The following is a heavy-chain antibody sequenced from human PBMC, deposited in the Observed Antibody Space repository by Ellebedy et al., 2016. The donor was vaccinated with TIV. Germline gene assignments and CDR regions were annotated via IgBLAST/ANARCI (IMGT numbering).Heavy chain of an antibody. CDR3: AKVSLTYGDYPIDY. CDR2: ISYDGSNK. J-gene: IGHJ4*02. V-gene: IGHV3-30*18. Sequence: GGSLRLSXAASGFTFSSYGMHWVRQAPGKGLEWVAVISYDGSNKYYADSVKGRFTISRDNSKNTLYLQMNSLRAEDTAVYYCAKVSLTYGDYPIDYWGQGTLVTVSS. CDR1: GFTFSSYG. D-gene: IGHD4-17*01.